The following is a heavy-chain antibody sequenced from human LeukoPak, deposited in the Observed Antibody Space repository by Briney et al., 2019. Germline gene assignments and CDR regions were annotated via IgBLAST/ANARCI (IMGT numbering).Heavy chain of an antibody. CDR2: ISGSGGST. J-gene: IGHJ4*02. CDR3: AKGFDSSGWYD. V-gene: IGHV3-23*01. D-gene: IGHD6-19*01. CDR1: GFTVSSNY. Sequence: GGSLRLSCAASGFTVSSNYMSWVRQAPGKGLEWVSAISGSGGSTYYADSVKGRFTISRDNSKNTLYLQMNSLRAEDTAVYYCAKGFDSSGWYDWGQGTLVTVSS.